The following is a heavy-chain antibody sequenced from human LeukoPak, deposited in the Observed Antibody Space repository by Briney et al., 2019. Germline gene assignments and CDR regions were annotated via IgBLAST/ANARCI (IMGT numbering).Heavy chain of an antibody. CDR1: GFTFSSYA. CDR2: ISYDGSNK. V-gene: IGHV3-30*01. Sequence: GGSLRLSCAASGFTFSSYAMHWVRQAPGKGLEWLAVISYDGSNKYYADSVKGRFTISRDNSKNTLYLQMNSLRAEDTAVYYCASGKIGYWGQGTLVTVSS. J-gene: IGHJ4*02. CDR3: ASGKIGY.